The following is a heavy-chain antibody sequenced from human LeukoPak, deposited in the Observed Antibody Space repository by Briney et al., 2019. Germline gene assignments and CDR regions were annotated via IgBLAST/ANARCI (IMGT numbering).Heavy chain of an antibody. J-gene: IGHJ3*02. CDR1: GFTFSDFE. CDR3: AREGWHNDAFDI. CDR2: ITNSGYTK. Sequence: GGSLRLPCAASGFTFSDFEINWVRQAPGKGLEWISYITNSGYTKYYADSVKGRFTISRDNAKNSLYLQMNSLRADDTAIYYCAREGWHNDAFDIWGQGTMVTVSS. D-gene: IGHD6-19*01. V-gene: IGHV3-48*03.